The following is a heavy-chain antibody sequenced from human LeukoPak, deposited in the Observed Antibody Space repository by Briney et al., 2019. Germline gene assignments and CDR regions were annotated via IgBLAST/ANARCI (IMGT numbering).Heavy chain of an antibody. J-gene: IGHJ5*02. D-gene: IGHD2-2*01. CDR2: ISYDGSNK. CDR3: ARDDCSSTGCYGWCDL. V-gene: IGHV3-30*04. Sequence: GRSLRLSCAASGFTFSSYAMHWVRQAPGKGLVGVAVISYDGSNKYYADSVKGRFTISRDNHKNTLYLQMNSLRAEDTAVYYCARDDCSSTGCYGWCDLWAGGTLVSVS. CDR1: GFTFSSYA.